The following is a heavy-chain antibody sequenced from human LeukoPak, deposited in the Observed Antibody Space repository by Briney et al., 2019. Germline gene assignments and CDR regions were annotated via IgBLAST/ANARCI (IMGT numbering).Heavy chain of an antibody. CDR1: GFTFSSYS. D-gene: IGHD2-15*01. Sequence: GGSLRFSCAASGFTFSSYSMNWVRQAPGKGLEWVSSISSSSSYIYYADSVKGRFTISRDNAKNSLYLQMNSLRAEDTAVYYCARVMARLYCSGGSCGGGLDYWGQGTLVTVSS. J-gene: IGHJ4*02. V-gene: IGHV3-21*01. CDR2: ISSSSSYI. CDR3: ARVMARLYCSGGSCGGGLDY.